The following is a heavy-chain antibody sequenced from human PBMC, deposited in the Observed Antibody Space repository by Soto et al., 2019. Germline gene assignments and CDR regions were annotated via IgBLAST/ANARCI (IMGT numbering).Heavy chain of an antibody. CDR1: GFTFRSSP. V-gene: IGHV3-23*05. Sequence: EVQLLESGGGLVEPGGSLRLSCAASGFTFRSSPMSWVRQAPGKGLEWVSAIDTSGAGTYYVDSVRGRFTISRDNSNNTLFLRMYSLRAEDTAIYYCAKRYCGSTSCSGGRAFDYWGQVALVTVSS. D-gene: IGHD2-2*01. CDR3: AKRYCGSTSCSGGRAFDY. CDR2: IDTSGAGT. J-gene: IGHJ4*02.